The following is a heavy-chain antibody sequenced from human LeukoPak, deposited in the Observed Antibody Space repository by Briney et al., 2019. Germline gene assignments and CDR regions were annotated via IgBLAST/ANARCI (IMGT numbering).Heavy chain of an antibody. CDR1: GYSFTNYW. CDR2: IYPGDSDT. J-gene: IGHJ3*02. Sequence: GESLKISCQGSGYSFTNYWIGWVRQMPGKGLEWMGIIYPGDSDTRYSPSFQGQVTISADKSISTAYLQWSSLKASDTAMYYCASSYYYDSSGYYFDIWGQGTMVTVSS. D-gene: IGHD3-22*01. V-gene: IGHV5-51*01. CDR3: ASSYYYDSSGYYFDI.